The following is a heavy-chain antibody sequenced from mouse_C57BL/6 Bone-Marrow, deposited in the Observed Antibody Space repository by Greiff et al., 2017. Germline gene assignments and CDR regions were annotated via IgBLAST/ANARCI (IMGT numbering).Heavy chain of an antibody. J-gene: IGHJ3*01. CDR2: IWGVGST. CDR3: ASETAQASFAY. D-gene: IGHD3-2*02. CDR1: GFSLTSYG. Sequence: QVQLQQSGPGLVAPSQSLSITCTVSGFSLTSYGVDWVRQSPGKGLEWLGVIWGVGSTNYNSALKSRLSISKDKSKSQVFLKMNSLQTDDTAMYYCASETAQASFAYWGQGTLVTVSA. V-gene: IGHV2-6*01.